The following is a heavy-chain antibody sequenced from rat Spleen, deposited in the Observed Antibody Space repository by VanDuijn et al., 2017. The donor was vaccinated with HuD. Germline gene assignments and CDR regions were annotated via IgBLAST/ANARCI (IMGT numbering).Heavy chain of an antibody. CDR1: GFTFDNYW. CDR3: ARVANYFDY. Sequence: EVQLVESGGGLVQPGRSLKLSCAASGFTFDNYWMSWIRQAPGKGLEWVASITNSGGSTYYRDSVKGRFTISRDNAKSTLYLQMDSLRSEDTATYYCARVANYFDYWGQGVMVTVSS. CDR2: ITNSGGST. V-gene: IGHV5-31*01. J-gene: IGHJ2*01.